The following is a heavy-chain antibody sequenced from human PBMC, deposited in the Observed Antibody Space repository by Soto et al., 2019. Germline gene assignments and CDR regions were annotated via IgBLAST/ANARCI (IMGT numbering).Heavy chain of an antibody. V-gene: IGHV3-48*01. CDR1: GFTFSSYR. Sequence: GGSLRLSCAASGFTFSSYRMNWVRQAPGKGLEWVSYISSSSSTIRYADSVKGRFTIASDNGKNSLYLQMNSLGAEDTAVYYCARDRYSGSPGVWGQGTTVTVSS. CDR2: ISSSSSTI. J-gene: IGHJ6*02. D-gene: IGHD1-26*01. CDR3: ARDRYSGSPGV.